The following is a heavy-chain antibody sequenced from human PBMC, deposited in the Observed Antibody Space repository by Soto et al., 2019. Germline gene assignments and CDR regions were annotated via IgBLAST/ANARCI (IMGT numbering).Heavy chain of an antibody. V-gene: IGHV4-61*08. CDR3: ARRYSSSLDV. Sequence: PSETLSLTCAVSGGSISSGGYFWSWIRQPPGKGLEWIGYIYYSGSTNYNPSLKSRVTISVDTSKNQFSLKLSSVTAADTAVYYCARRYSSSLDVWGQGTTVTVSS. CDR2: IYYSGST. D-gene: IGHD6-13*01. CDR1: GGSISSGGYF. J-gene: IGHJ6*02.